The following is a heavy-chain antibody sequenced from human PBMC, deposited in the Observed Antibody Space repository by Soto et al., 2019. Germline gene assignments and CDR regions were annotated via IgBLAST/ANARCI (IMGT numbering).Heavy chain of an antibody. CDR3: ASLSGDGYSSRPDFDY. V-gene: IGHV1-69*06. CDR2: IIPIFGTA. Sequence: GASVKVSCKASGGTFSSYAISWVRQAPGQGLEWMGGIIPIFGTANYEQKFQGRVTITADKSTSTAYMELSSLRSEDTAVYYCASLSGDGYSSRPDFDYWGQGTLVTVSS. J-gene: IGHJ4*02. D-gene: IGHD6-13*01. CDR1: GGTFSSYA.